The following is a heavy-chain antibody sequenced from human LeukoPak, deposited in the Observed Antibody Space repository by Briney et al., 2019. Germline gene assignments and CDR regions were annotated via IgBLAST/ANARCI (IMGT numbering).Heavy chain of an antibody. CDR2: INSDGSST. Sequence: GGSLRLSCAASGFTFSSYWMHWVRQAPGKGLVWVSRINSDGSSTSYADSVKGRFTISRGNAKNTLYLQMNSLRAEDTAVYYCARAYGSGRNYYYYGMDVWGQGTTVTVSS. D-gene: IGHD3-10*01. CDR1: GFTFSSYW. J-gene: IGHJ6*02. V-gene: IGHV3-74*01. CDR3: ARAYGSGRNYYYYGMDV.